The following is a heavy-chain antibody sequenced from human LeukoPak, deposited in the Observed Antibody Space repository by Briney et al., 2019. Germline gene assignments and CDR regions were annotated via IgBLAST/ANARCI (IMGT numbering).Heavy chain of an antibody. CDR3: VIGGYCSSTSCYTLGFDP. CDR1: GYTFTSYD. J-gene: IGHJ5*02. CDR2: MNPNSGNT. V-gene: IGHV1-8*01. Sequence: ASVKVSCKASGYTFTSYDINWVRQATGQGLEWMGWMNPNSGNTGYAQKFQGRVTMTRNTSISTAYMELSSPRSEDTAVYYCVIGGYCSSTSCYTLGFDPWGQGTLVTVSS. D-gene: IGHD2-2*02.